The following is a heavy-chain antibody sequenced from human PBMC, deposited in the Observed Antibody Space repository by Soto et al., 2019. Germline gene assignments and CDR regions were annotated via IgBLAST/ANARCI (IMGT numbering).Heavy chain of an antibody. V-gene: IGHV1-18*01. J-gene: IGHJ6*01. CDR1: GYTFTTYD. D-gene: IGHD2-8*01. Sequence: QVQLVQSGAEVKKPGASVKVSCKASGYTFTTYDISWVRQAPGQGLEWMGRISTYNGNTNYPQSLQGRLTMTTDTSTTTAYMELMGLRSDDTAVYYCARDPYHVLMVNAPNLYGMDFW. CDR3: ARDPYHVLMVNAPNLYGMDF. CDR2: ISTYNGNT.